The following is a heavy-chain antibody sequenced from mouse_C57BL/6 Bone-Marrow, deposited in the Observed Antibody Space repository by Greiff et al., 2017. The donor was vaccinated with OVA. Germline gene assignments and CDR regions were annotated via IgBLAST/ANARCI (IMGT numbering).Heavy chain of an antibody. V-gene: IGHV14-3*01. CDR1: GFNINNTY. CDR3: ARLLSGQYYFDY. CDR2: IDPANGNL. D-gene: IGHD3-2*02. Sequence: VQLQQSVAELVRPGASVKLSCTASGFNINNTYMHWVKPRPEQGLAWIGRIDPANGNLKYAPKFQGKATITADTSSNTAYLQLSSLTSEDTAIYYCARLLSGQYYFDYWGQGTTLTVSS. J-gene: IGHJ2*01.